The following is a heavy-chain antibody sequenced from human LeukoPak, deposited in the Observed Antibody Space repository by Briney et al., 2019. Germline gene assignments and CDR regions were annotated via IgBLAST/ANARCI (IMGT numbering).Heavy chain of an antibody. J-gene: IGHJ6*03. Sequence: PGGSLRLSCAASGFTFRSYSMNWVRQAPGKGLEWVSSISTSSSYIYYADSVKGRFTISRDNAKNSLYLQMNSLRAEDTAVYYCAKWTGYDILDYYYYMDVWGKGTTVTVSS. CDR2: ISTSSSYI. CDR3: AKWTGYDILDYYYYMDV. CDR1: GFTFRSYS. V-gene: IGHV3-21*01. D-gene: IGHD3-9*01.